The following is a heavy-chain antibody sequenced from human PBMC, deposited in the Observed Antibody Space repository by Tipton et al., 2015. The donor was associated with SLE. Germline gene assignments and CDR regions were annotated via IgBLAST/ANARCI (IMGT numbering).Heavy chain of an antibody. Sequence: TLSLTCAVYGGSFSGYYWSWIRQPPGKGLEWIGEINHSGSTNYNPSLKSRVTISVDTSKNQFPLKLSSVTAADTAVYYCARGDRGDYGGKGEDDAFDIWGQGTMVSVSS. CDR3: ARGDRGDYGGKGEDDAFDI. CDR2: INHSGST. CDR1: GGSFSGYY. D-gene: IGHD4-23*01. J-gene: IGHJ3*02. V-gene: IGHV4-34*01.